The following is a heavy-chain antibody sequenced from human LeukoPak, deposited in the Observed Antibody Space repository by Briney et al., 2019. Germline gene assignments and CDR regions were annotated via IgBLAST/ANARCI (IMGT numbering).Heavy chain of an antibody. J-gene: IGHJ4*02. CDR2: MYYSGST. D-gene: IGHD3-10*01. CDR1: GGSISSYY. V-gene: IGHV4-59*08. Sequence: PSETLSLTCTVSGGSISSYYWSWIRQPPGKGLEWIGYMYYSGSTKYNPSLKSRVTISVDTSKNQFSLRLSSVTAADTAVYYCARHLRGVIPHFDYWGQGNLVTVSS. CDR3: ARHLRGVIPHFDY.